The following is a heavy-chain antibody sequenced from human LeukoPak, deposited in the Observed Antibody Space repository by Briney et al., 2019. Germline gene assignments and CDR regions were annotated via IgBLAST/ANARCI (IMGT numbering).Heavy chain of an antibody. CDR1: GGSFSVYY. V-gene: IGHV4-34*01. J-gene: IGHJ4*02. Sequence: SETLSLTCVVYGGSFSVYYWSWIRQPPGKGLEWIGEVNDSGSTNYNPSLKSRVTLSVDTSKNQFSLKLSSVTAADTAVYYCARGRGIAAAIDYWGQGTLVSVSS. CDR2: VNDSGST. D-gene: IGHD6-13*01. CDR3: ARGRGIAAAIDY.